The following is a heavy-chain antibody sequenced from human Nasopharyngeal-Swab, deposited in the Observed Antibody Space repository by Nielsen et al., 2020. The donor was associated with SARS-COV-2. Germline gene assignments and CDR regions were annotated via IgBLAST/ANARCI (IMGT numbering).Heavy chain of an antibody. Sequence: SETLSLTCTVSGASISSSNYYWAWIRQPPGKGLEWIGSISSSGSTYYNPSLKSRVTISVDTSKNQFSLKLSSVTAADTAVYYCARHRGIYYYYYGMDVWGQGTTVTVSS. CDR1: GASISSSNYY. V-gene: IGHV4-39*01. CDR3: ARHRGIYYYYYGMDV. D-gene: IGHD3-10*01. CDR2: ISSSGST. J-gene: IGHJ6*02.